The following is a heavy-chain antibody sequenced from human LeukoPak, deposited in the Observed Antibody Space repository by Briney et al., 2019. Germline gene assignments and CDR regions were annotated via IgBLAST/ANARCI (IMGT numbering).Heavy chain of an antibody. CDR1: GFTFSSDW. CDR2: INQDGSEK. CDR3: AKDYYGVSDY. D-gene: IGHD4-17*01. V-gene: IGHV3-7*01. J-gene: IGHJ4*02. Sequence: GGSLRLSCAASGFTFSSDWMSWVRQAPGKGLEWVANINQDGSEKYYADSVKGRFTISRDNAKNSLYLQMNSLRAEDTAVYYCAKDYYGVSDYWGQGTLVTVSS.